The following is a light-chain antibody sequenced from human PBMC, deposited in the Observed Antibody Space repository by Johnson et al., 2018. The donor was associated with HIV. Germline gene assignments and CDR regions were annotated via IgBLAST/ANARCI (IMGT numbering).Light chain of an antibody. CDR2: ENN. V-gene: IGLV1-51*02. Sequence: QSVLTQPPSVSAAPGQKVTISCSGSSSNIGNNYVSWYQQLPGTAPKLLIYENNKRPSGIPDRFSGSKSGTSATLGITGLQTGDEAVYYCGTWDSSLSAYVFGTGTNVTAL. J-gene: IGLJ1*01. CDR1: SSNIGNNY. CDR3: GTWDSSLSAYV.